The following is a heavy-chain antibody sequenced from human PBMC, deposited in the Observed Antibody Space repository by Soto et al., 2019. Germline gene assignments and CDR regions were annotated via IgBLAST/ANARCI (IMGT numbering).Heavy chain of an antibody. CDR1: GFTFSAYA. Sequence: GGSLRLSCAASGFTFSAYAMSWVRQAPGKGLEWGSGISGSGGITYYADSVKGRFTISRDNSKNTLYLQMNSLRAEDTAVYYCAKEHYYYDSSGSYYFDYWGQGTLVTVSS. CDR3: AKEHYYYDSSGSYYFDY. CDR2: ISGSGGIT. J-gene: IGHJ4*02. V-gene: IGHV3-23*01. D-gene: IGHD3-22*01.